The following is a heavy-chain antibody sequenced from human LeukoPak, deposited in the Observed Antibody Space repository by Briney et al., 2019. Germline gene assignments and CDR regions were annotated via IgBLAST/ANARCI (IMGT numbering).Heavy chain of an antibody. J-gene: IGHJ4*02. D-gene: IGHD3-22*01. V-gene: IGHV1-2*06. CDR3: ARSGPGDYYDTSGYYYYVY. CDR1: GYTFTGYY. Sequence: ASVKVSCKASGYTFTGYYMHWVRQAPGQGLEWMGRINPNSGGTNYAQKFQGRDTMTRDTSASTAYMELSRLRSDDTAVYYCARSGPGDYYDTSGYYYYVYWGQGTLVTVSS. CDR2: INPNSGGT.